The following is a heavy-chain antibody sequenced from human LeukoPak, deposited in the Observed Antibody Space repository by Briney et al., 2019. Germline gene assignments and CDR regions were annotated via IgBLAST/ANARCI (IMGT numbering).Heavy chain of an antibody. CDR1: GGSISSYY. CDR2: IYYSGST. CDR3: ARVLNRLAYCGGDCYGLDAFDI. D-gene: IGHD2-21*02. J-gene: IGHJ3*02. V-gene: IGHV4-59*01. Sequence: SETLSLTCTVSGGSISSYYWSWIRQPPGKGLEWIGYIYYSGSTYYNPSLKSRVTISVDTSKNQFSLKLSSVTAADTAVYYCARVLNRLAYCGGDCYGLDAFDIWGQGTMVTVSS.